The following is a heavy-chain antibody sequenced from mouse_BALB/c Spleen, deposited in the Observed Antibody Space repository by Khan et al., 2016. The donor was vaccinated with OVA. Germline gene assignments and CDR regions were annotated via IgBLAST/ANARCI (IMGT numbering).Heavy chain of an antibody. CDR2: IWGGGGT. V-gene: IGHV2-6-4*01. Sequence: VELVESGPGLVAPSQSLSITCTVSGFSLSRYNIHWVRQPPGKGMEWLGMIWGGGGTDYNSTLKSRLSISKANSKGQVLLKMNCLQTDDTARCYCARAYYRYDGYYAMDYWGQGTSVRVSS. J-gene: IGHJ4*01. CDR1: GFSLSRYN. D-gene: IGHD2-14*01. CDR3: ARAYYRYDGYYAMDY.